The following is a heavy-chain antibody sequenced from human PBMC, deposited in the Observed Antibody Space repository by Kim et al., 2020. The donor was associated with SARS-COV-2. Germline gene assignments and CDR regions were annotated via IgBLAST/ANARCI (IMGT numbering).Heavy chain of an antibody. V-gene: IGHV3-9*01. CDR3: VKDTSVGGTVFDH. CDR1: GFTFDDYA. D-gene: IGHD6-19*01. Sequence: GGSLRLSCVASGFTFDDYAMHWVRQAPGKGLEWVAGLSWNGGRLYYPDSSKGRFTISRDNAKNSLYLQLNSLRVEDTALFYCVKDTSVGGTVFDHWGHRTRVTVYS. J-gene: IGHJ4*01. CDR2: LSWNGGRL.